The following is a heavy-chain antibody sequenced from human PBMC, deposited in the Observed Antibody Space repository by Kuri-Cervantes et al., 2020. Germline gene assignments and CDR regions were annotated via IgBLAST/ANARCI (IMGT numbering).Heavy chain of an antibody. D-gene: IGHD3-22*01. V-gene: IGHV3-53*01. Sequence: GGSLRLSCVASGFTVSSNYMSWVRQGPGKGLEWVSVIYSGGSTYYADSVKGRFTISRDNSKNTLYLQMNSLRAEDTAVYYCARWHYYDPPRCFDPWGRGTLVTVSS. CDR1: GFTVSSNY. CDR2: IYSGGST. J-gene: IGHJ5*02. CDR3: ARWHYYDPPRCFDP.